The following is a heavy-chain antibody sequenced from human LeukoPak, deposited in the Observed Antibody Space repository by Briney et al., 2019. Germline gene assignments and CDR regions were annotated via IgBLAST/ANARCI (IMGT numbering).Heavy chain of an antibody. Sequence: GGSLRLSCAASGFTFSTYWMHWVRQAPGKGLVWVSRIYIDGSSTNYADSVKGRFTISRDNAKNTLYLQMNSLRAEDTAVYYCARVSSSSWWALDYWGQGTLVTVSS. D-gene: IGHD6-13*01. V-gene: IGHV3-74*01. CDR2: IYIDGSST. CDR1: GFTFSTYW. CDR3: ARVSSSSWWALDY. J-gene: IGHJ4*02.